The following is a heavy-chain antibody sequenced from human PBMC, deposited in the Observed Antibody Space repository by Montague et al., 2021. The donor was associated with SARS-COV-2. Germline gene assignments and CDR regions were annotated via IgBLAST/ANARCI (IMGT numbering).Heavy chain of an antibody. J-gene: IGHJ6*02. Sequence: SETLSLTCTVSGGSISSSSYYWGWIRQPPGKGLEWIGSIYYSGXTXYXXXXKXRVTISVDTSKNQFSLKLSSVTAADTAVYYCARTASSCIRTFGVVAPSYGLDVWGQGTTVTVSS. CDR2: IYYSGXT. CDR1: GGSISSSSYY. D-gene: IGHD3-3*01. V-gene: IGHV4-39*01. CDR3: ARTASSCIRTFGVVAPSYGLDV.